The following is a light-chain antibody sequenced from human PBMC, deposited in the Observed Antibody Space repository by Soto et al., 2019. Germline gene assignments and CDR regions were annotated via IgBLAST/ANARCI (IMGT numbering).Light chain of an antibody. J-gene: IGKJ1*01. CDR2: DAS. Sequence: EIVMTQSPATLSVSPLERATLSCRASQSVSSNLAWYQQKVGQAPRVLIHDASTRATGIPGRFSGSGSGTEFTLTISSLQSEDFAVYYCQQYNNWPETFGQGTKVDIK. V-gene: IGKV3-15*01. CDR3: QQYNNWPET. CDR1: QSVSSN.